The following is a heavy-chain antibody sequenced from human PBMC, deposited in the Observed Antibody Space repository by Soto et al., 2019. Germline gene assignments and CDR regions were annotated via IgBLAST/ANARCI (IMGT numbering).Heavy chain of an antibody. CDR3: AKGYDFWSGTIDY. V-gene: IGHV3-9*01. CDR1: GFTFDDYA. J-gene: IGHJ4*02. Sequence: EVQLVGSGGGLVQPGRSLRLSCAASGFTFDDYAMHWVRQAPGKGLEWVSGISWNSGSIGYADSVKGRFTISRDNAKNSLYLQMNSLRAEDTALYYCAKGYDFWSGTIDYWGQGTLVTVSS. CDR2: ISWNSGSI. D-gene: IGHD3-3*01.